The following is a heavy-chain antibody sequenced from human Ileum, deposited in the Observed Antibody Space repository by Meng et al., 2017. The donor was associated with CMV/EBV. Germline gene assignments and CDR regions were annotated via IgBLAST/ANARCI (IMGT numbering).Heavy chain of an antibody. V-gene: IGHV3-53*01. D-gene: IGHD3-3*01. CDR1: GFTVSSNY. J-gene: IGHJ6*02. CDR3: ARQVWSGYPIYYYGMDV. Sequence: GESLKISCAASGFTVSSNYMSWVRQAPGKGLEWVSVIYSGGSTYYADSVKGRFTISRDNSKNTLYLQMNSLRAEDTAVYYCARQVWSGYPIYYYGMDVWGQGTTVTVSS. CDR2: IYSGGST.